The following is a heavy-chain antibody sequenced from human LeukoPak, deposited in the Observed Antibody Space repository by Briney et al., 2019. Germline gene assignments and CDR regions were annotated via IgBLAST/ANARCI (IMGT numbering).Heavy chain of an antibody. CDR2: ITGSGDTT. V-gene: IGHV3-23*01. Sequence: GGSLRLSCAASGFIFRNYAMSWVRQAPGKGLEWVSAITGSGDTTYYADSVKGRFTVSRDNSKNTLYVEMNTLRAEDTAVYYCAKWGGYDILTSYYASDFWGQGTLVTVSS. J-gene: IGHJ4*02. CDR1: GFIFRNYA. D-gene: IGHD3-9*01. CDR3: AKWGGYDILTSYYASDF.